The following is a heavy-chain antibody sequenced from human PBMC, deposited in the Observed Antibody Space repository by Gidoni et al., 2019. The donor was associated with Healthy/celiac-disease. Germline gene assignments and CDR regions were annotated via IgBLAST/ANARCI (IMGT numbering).Heavy chain of an antibody. CDR3: ARDVAVLRYFDEGYFDY. J-gene: IGHJ4*02. Sequence: EVQLVESGGGLVKPGGSLRLSCAASGVTFSSYSMNWVRQAPGKGLEWVSSISSSSSYIYYADSVKGRFTISRDNAKNSLYLQMNSLRAEDTAVYYCARDVAVLRYFDEGYFDYWGQGTLVTVSS. D-gene: IGHD3-9*01. V-gene: IGHV3-21*01. CDR1: GVTFSSYS. CDR2: ISSSSSYI.